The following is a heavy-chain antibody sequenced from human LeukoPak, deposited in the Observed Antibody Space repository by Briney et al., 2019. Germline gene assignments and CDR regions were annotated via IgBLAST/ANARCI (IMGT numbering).Heavy chain of an antibody. CDR1: GFTFSSYS. CDR3: AGGWGFDP. CDR2: ISSSSSYI. Sequence: SCKASGFTFSSYSMNWVRQAPGKGLEWVSSISSSSSYIYYADSVKGRFTISRDNAKNSLYLQMNSLRAEDTAVYYCAGGWGFDPWGQGTLVTVSS. V-gene: IGHV3-21*01. D-gene: IGHD7-27*01. J-gene: IGHJ5*02.